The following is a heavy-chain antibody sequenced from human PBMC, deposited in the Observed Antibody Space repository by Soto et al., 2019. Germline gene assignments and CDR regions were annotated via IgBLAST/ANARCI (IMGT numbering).Heavy chain of an antibody. D-gene: IGHD4-17*01. CDR2: IYYSGST. Sequence: LSLTCTVSGGSISSGGYYWSWIRQHQGKGLEWIGYIYYSGSTYYNPSLKSRVTISVDTSKNQFSLKLSSVTAADTAVYYCARTSKERTGLLNWFDPWGQGTLVTVSS. CDR1: GGSISSGGYY. V-gene: IGHV4-31*03. J-gene: IGHJ5*02. CDR3: ARTSKERTGLLNWFDP.